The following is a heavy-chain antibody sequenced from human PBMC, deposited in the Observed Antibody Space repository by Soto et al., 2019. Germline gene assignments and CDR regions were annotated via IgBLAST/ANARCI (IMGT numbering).Heavy chain of an antibody. V-gene: IGHV1-69*01. J-gene: IGHJ4*02. Sequence: QVQLVQSGAEVKKPGSSVNVSCKASGGTFSSYSINWVRQAPGQALEWMGEIIPIFGTATYAQKFQGRVTITPDESTSTAYMELSSLRSEDTAVYYCARDGGRHSGGIDYWGQGTLVTVSS. CDR1: GGTFSSYS. CDR2: IIPIFGTA. D-gene: IGHD1-26*01. CDR3: ARDGGRHSGGIDY.